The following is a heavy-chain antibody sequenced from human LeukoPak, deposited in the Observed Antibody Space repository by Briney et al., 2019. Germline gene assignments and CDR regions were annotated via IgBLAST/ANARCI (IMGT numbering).Heavy chain of an antibody. V-gene: IGHV3-23*01. Sequence: PGGSLRLSCAASGFTFSSYAMSWVRQAPGKGLEWVSAISGSGGSTYYADSVKGRFTISRDNSKNTLYLQMNSLRDEDTAVYYCARDVSTLITMIVVADAFDIWGQGTMVTVSS. CDR1: GFTFSSYA. J-gene: IGHJ3*02. D-gene: IGHD3-22*01. CDR2: ISGSGGST. CDR3: ARDVSTLITMIVVADAFDI.